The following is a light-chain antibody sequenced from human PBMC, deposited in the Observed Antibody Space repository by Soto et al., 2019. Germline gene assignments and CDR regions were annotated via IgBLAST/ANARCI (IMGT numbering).Light chain of an antibody. J-gene: IGLJ1*01. V-gene: IGLV1-40*01. Sequence: QSVLPQPPSVSGAPGQRVTISCTGSGSNIGAGYDVHWYQQLPGTAPKLLIYRNNNRPSGVPDRFSGSKSGTSASLAITGLQAEDEADDSWQSYNCTLSLLGTGTKVTVL. CDR2: RNN. CDR1: GSNIGAGYD. CDR3: QSYNCTLSL.